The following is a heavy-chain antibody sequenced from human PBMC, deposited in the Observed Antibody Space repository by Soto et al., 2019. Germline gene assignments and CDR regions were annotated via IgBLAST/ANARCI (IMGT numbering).Heavy chain of an antibody. CDR1: GYSFTNYW. D-gene: IGHD4-4*01. V-gene: IGHV5-51*01. J-gene: IGHJ6*03. CDR2: IYPGDSDT. Sequence: GESLKISCKGSGYSFTNYWIGWVRQMPGKGLEWMGIIYPGDSDTRYSPSFQGQVTISADKSISTAYLQWSSLKASDTAMYYCARSQVNYYYYMDVWGKGTTVTVSS. CDR3: ARSQVNYYYYMDV.